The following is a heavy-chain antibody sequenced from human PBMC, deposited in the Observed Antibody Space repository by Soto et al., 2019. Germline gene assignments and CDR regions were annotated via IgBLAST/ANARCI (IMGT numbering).Heavy chain of an antibody. J-gene: IGHJ4*02. CDR1: CAPFSGYY. Sequence: XATLSLTCAVYCAPFSGYYWTGIRQPPGKGLEWIGYIYYSGSTKYNPSLKSRVTISVDTSKNQFSLSLRSVTAADTAVYYCARGREIFGAVTPFEYWGQGTQVTVSS. CDR3: ARGREIFGAVTPFEY. D-gene: IGHD3-3*01. CDR2: IYYSGST. V-gene: IGHV4-34*11.